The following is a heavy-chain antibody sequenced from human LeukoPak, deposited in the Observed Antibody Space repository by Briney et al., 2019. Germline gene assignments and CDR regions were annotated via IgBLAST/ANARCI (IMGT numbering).Heavy chain of an antibody. J-gene: IGHJ4*02. V-gene: IGHV4-34*01. Sequence: PSETLSLTCAVYGGSFSGYYWSWIRQPPGKGLEWIGEINHSGSTNYNPSLKSRVTISVDTSKNQFSLKLSSVTAADTAVYYCARVEYSSSWYYPGWGQGTLVTVSS. CDR2: INHSGST. CDR1: GGSFSGYY. D-gene: IGHD6-13*01. CDR3: ARVEYSSSWYYPG.